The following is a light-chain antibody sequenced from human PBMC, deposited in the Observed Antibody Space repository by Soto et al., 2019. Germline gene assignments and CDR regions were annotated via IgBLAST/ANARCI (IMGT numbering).Light chain of an antibody. J-gene: IGKJ5*01. CDR2: DAA. CDR1: QSINIY. Sequence: EIVLTQSPATLSLSPGERATLSCRASQSINIYLAWYHQRPGHAPSLLIYDAANRATAVPVRFSGSGSVKDFTLTISSLEPEDFAVYYCQQRGDWPPITFGHGTRLEIK. V-gene: IGKV3-11*01. CDR3: QQRGDWPPIT.